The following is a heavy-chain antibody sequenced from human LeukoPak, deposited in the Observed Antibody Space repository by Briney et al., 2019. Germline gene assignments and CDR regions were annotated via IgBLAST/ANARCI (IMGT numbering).Heavy chain of an antibody. D-gene: IGHD3-10*01. CDR3: ARGVFTYYYLDV. J-gene: IGHJ6*03. CDR1: SDSISSYT. Sequence: SETLSLTCSVSSDSISSYTWNWIRKPPGKRLEWIGYIFYSGSTNYSPSFKSRVTISLDTSKTQFSLRLSSVTAADTAVYFCARGVFTYYYLDVWGKGTTVTISS. CDR2: IFYSGST. V-gene: IGHV4-59*01.